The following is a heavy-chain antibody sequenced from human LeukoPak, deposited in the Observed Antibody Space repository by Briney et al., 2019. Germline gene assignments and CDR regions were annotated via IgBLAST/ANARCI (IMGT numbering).Heavy chain of an antibody. D-gene: IGHD1-26*01. CDR3: AKHNGGGVVSYVAPGPPDYFDH. CDR2: IYHSGST. Sequence: PSETLSLTFTVSGYSISSGYYWGWIRQPPGKGLEWIGRIYHSGSTYYNPSLRSRVTISLDTSTKQLSLKLSSVTVADTAIYYCAKHNGGGVVSYVAPGPPDYFDHWGQGALVIVSS. CDR1: GYSISSGYY. V-gene: IGHV4-38-2*02. J-gene: IGHJ4*02.